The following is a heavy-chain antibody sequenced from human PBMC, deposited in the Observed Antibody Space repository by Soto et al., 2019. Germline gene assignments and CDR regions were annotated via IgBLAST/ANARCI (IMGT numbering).Heavy chain of an antibody. CDR1: GGSFSGYY. CDR3: ARGRVVYCSSTSCYGRSWFDP. V-gene: IGHV4-34*01. D-gene: IGHD2-2*01. CDR2: INHSGST. Sequence: PSETLSLTCAVYGGSFSGYYWSWIRQPPGKGLEWIGEINHSGSTNYNPSLKSRVTISVDTSKNQFSLKLSSVTAADTAVYYCARGRVVYCSSTSCYGRSWFDPWGQGTLVTVSS. J-gene: IGHJ5*02.